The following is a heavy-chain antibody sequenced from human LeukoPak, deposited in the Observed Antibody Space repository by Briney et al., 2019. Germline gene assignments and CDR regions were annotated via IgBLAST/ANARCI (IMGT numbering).Heavy chain of an antibody. J-gene: IGHJ4*02. CDR1: GGSFGGYY. CDR2: INHSGST. Sequence: SETLSLTCAVYGGSFGGYYWSWIRQPPGKGLEWIGEINHSGSTNYNPSLKSRVTISVDTSKNQFSLKLSSVTAADTAVYYCARDNLGAQTFDYWGQGTLVTVSS. V-gene: IGHV4-34*01. CDR3: ARDNLGAQTFDY. D-gene: IGHD1-26*01.